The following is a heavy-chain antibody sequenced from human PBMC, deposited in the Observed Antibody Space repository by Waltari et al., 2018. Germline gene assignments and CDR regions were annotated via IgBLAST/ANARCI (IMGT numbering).Heavy chain of an antibody. V-gene: IGHV4-38-2*01. J-gene: IGHJ4*02. CDR1: GYSISNGLY. Sequence: QVQLHESGPGLVRPSETVSLTCDVSGYSISNGLYWGWIRQPPGKGREWIANIYYSGTTYDNPSLRRRVTMSVDTSKNLFSLKLRSVTAADTAIYYCARMDFWSGYDYWGPGTLLSVSS. CDR3: ARMDFWSGYDY. CDR2: IYYSGTT. D-gene: IGHD3-3*01.